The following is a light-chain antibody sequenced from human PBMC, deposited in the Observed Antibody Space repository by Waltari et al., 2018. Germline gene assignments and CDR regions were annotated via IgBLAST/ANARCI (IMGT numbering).Light chain of an antibody. J-gene: IGKJ3*01. CDR2: WTS. V-gene: IGKV4-1*01. CDR1: QSVLSSSNNKNY. CDR3: QQYYRPPFT. Sequence: DIVMTQSPDYLAVSLGERATINCKSSQSVLSSSNNKNYLAWFQQKPGQPPKLLIYWTSTRQSGVPDRVSGSGSGTDFSLTISSMQAEDVAVYYCQQYYRPPFTFGPGTKVDIK.